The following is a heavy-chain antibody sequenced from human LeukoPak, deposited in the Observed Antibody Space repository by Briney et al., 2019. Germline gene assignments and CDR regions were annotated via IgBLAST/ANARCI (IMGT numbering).Heavy chain of an antibody. Sequence: GASVKVSCKASGYTFTGYYMHWMRQAPGQGLEWMGWINPNSGGTNYAQKFQGRVTMTRDTSISTAYMELSRLRSDDTAVYYCARAFMGRFGDLDYMDVWGKGTTVTVSS. CDR1: GYTFTGYY. J-gene: IGHJ6*03. D-gene: IGHD3-10*01. CDR3: ARAFMGRFGDLDYMDV. V-gene: IGHV1-2*02. CDR2: INPNSGGT.